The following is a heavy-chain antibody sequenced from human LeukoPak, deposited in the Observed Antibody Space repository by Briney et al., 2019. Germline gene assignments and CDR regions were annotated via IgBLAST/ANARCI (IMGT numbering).Heavy chain of an antibody. D-gene: IGHD4-23*01. V-gene: IGHV1-3*01. Sequence: ASVKVSCKASGYTFTSYAMHWVRQAAGQRLEWMGWINAGNGNTKYSQKLQGRVTITRDTSASTAYMELSSLRSEDTAVYYCARVIYRRSTVVTPYFDYWGQGTLVTVSS. CDR2: INAGNGNT. J-gene: IGHJ4*02. CDR3: ARVIYRRSTVVTPYFDY. CDR1: GYTFTSYA.